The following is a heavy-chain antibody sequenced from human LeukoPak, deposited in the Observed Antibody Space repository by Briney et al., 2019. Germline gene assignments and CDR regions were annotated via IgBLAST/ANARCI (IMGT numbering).Heavy chain of an antibody. V-gene: IGHV4-59*01. J-gene: IGHJ4*02. CDR2: IYYSGST. Sequence: SETLSLTCTVSGGSISSYYWSWIRQPPGKGLEWIGYIYYSGSTNYNPSLKSRVTISVDTSKNQFSLKLSSVIAADTAVYYCARLVRAGNFDYWGQGTLVTVSS. CDR3: ARLVRAGNFDY. D-gene: IGHD1-1*01. CDR1: GGSISSYY.